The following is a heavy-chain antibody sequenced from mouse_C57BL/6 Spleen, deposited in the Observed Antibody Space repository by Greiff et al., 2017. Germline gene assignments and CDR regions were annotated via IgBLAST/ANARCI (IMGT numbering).Heavy chain of an antibody. J-gene: IGHJ4*01. CDR2: ISYDGSN. V-gene: IGHV3-6*01. CDR1: GYSITSGYY. CDR3: AKGELFLSMDY. Sequence: DVKLQESGPGLVKPAQSLSLTCSVTGYSITSGYYWNWIRQFPGNKLEWMGYISYDGSNNYNPSLKNRIHIARITSTNQFFLKLNSVTTEDTATYYCAKGELFLSMDYWGQGTSVTVSS. D-gene: IGHD1-1*01.